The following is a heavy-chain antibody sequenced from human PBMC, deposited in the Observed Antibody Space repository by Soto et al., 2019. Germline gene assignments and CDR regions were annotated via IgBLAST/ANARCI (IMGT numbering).Heavy chain of an antibody. J-gene: IGHJ6*02. D-gene: IGHD1-1*01. CDR3: ARGKGMEENYYYYGLDI. CDR1: GYTFSTHA. V-gene: IGHV1-3*01. Sequence: ASVKVSCKASGYTFSTHAMHWVRQAPGQSLEWMGWINGGTGQTKHSHRFQDRVSITRDTSASTAYMELSSLRSEDTAVYYCARGKGMEENYYYYGLDIWRQGTTVTVS. CDR2: INGGTGQT.